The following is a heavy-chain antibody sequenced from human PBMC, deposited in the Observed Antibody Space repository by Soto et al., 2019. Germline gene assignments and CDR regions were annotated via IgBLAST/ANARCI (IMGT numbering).Heavy chain of an antibody. Sequence: PGGSLRLSCVASRFTFSSYWMHWVRRTPGQGLVWVSHTDSDGSFTTYADSVKGRFTISRDNAKSTPFLQMNSLRAEDTAVYYCAKDSIAGRPDYYYGRDVWGQGTTVTVSS. CDR1: RFTFSSYW. V-gene: IGHV3-74*01. CDR3: AKDSIAGRPDYYYGRDV. J-gene: IGHJ6*02. D-gene: IGHD6-6*01. CDR2: TDSDGSFT.